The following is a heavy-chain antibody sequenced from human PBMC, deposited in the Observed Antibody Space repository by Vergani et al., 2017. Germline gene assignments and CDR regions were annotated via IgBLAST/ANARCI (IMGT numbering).Heavy chain of an antibody. D-gene: IGHD3-16*02. V-gene: IGHV3-21*01. J-gene: IGHJ6*02. CDR1: GFTFSSYA. CDR3: ARDSLPLEYDYVWGSYRPDYYYYGMDV. Sequence: EVQLVESGGGLVKPGGSLRLSCAASGFTFSSYAMSWVRQAPGKGLEWVSSISSSSSYIYYADSVKGRFTISRDNAKNSLYLQMNSLRAEDTAVYYCARDSLPLEYDYVWGSYRPDYYYYGMDVWGQGTTVTVSS. CDR2: ISSSSSYI.